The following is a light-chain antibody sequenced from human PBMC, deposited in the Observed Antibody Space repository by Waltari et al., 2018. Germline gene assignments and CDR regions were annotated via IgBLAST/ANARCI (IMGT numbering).Light chain of an antibody. CDR1: SSDVGGYNY. V-gene: IGLV2-14*01. Sequence: QSALTQPASVSGSPGQSITISCTGTSSDVGGYNYVSWYLHHPGKAPKPIIYAVSKRPSGVSYRFSGSKAGHTASLTISGLQAEDEADYYCHSHTSSITTVIFGGGTKLTV. CDR3: HSHTSSITTVI. J-gene: IGLJ2*01. CDR2: AVS.